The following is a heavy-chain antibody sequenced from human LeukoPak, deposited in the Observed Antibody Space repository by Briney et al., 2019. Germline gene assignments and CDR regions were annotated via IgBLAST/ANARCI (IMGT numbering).Heavy chain of an antibody. J-gene: IGHJ4*02. CDR3: AKDSGGDGYEINFGY. CDR1: GFTFDDYT. D-gene: IGHD5-24*01. CDR2: ISWDGGST. Sequence: GGSLRLSCAASGFTFDDYTMHWVRQAPGKGLEWVSLISWDGGSTYYADSVKGRFTISRDNSKNSLYLQMNSLRTEDTALYYCAKDSGGDGYEINFGYWGQGTLVTVSS. V-gene: IGHV3-43*01.